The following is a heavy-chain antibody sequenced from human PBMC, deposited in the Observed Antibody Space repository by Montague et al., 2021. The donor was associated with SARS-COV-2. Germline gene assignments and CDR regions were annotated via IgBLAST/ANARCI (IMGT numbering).Heavy chain of an antibody. J-gene: IGHJ4*02. CDR1: GVSFSGYY. CDR3: ARWDPQTLTLIGLRGKSASDY. D-gene: IGHD4-23*01. CDR2: INHSGTT. V-gene: IGHV4-34*01. Sequence: SETLSLTCAVYGVSFSGYYWTWIRQSPGKGLEWIAEINHSGTTNYNFNPSLRSRVTISLDTSKSQFSLKLSSVTAADTGVYYCARWDPQTLTLIGLRGKSASDYWGQGTLVTVSS.